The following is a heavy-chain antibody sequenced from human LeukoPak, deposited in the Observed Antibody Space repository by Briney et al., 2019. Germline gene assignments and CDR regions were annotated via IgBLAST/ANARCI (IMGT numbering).Heavy chain of an antibody. J-gene: IGHJ6*03. Sequence: SETLSLTCTVSGGSISSHYWSWIRQPPGKGLEWIGYIYYSGSTNYNPSLKSRVTISVDTSKNQFSLKLSSVTAADTAVYYCARCESDTAMATTNYYYYYMDVWGKGTTVTVS. D-gene: IGHD5-18*01. CDR1: GGSISSHY. CDR2: IYYSGST. CDR3: ARCESDTAMATTNYYYYYMDV. V-gene: IGHV4-59*11.